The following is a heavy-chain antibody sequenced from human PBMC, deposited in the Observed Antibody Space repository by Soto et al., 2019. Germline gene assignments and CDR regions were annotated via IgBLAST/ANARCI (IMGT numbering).Heavy chain of an antibody. J-gene: IGHJ6*02. V-gene: IGHV4-31*03. CDR1: GGSISSGGSY. D-gene: IGHD2-8*01. Sequence: QVQLQESGPGLVKPSQTLSLTCTVSGGSISSGGSYWSWIRQHPGKGLEWIGYTYYSGSTYYNPSLKSRVTISVDTSKNQFFLKLSSVTAADTAVYYCARDGHNDIDGGMDVWGQGTTVTVSS. CDR2: TYYSGST. CDR3: ARDGHNDIDGGMDV.